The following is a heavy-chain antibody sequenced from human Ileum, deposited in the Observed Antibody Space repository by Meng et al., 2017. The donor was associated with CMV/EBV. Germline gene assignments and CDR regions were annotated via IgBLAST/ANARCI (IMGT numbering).Heavy chain of an antibody. CDR1: GFTFSSYA. CDR2: ISGSGGST. CDR3: AQERRGYQVGDY. J-gene: IGHJ4*02. Sequence: GGSLRLSCAASGFTFSSYAMSWVRQAPGKGLEWVSAISGSGGSTYYADSVKGRFTISRDNSKNALYLQMDSLRPDDTALYYCAQERRGYQVGDYWGQGTLVTVSS. D-gene: IGHD2-2*01. V-gene: IGHV3-23*01.